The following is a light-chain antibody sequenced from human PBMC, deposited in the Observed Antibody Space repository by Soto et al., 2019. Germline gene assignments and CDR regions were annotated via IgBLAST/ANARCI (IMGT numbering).Light chain of an antibody. CDR1: SSDVGSYDL. CDR2: EVS. Sequence: QSALTQPASVSGSPGQSITIYCTGTSSDVGSYDLVSWYQQHPDKAPKLLLFEVSKRPSGVSIRFSGSKSGNTASLTISGLHPEDEADYYCCSYATPRLFGGGTKLTVL. J-gene: IGLJ2*01. V-gene: IGLV2-23*02. CDR3: CSYATPRL.